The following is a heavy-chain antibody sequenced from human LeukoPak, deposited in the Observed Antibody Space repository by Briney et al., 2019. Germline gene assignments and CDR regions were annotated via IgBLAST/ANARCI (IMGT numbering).Heavy chain of an antibody. CDR1: GLTVSSNY. J-gene: IGHJ4*02. CDR3: AYLVGSIPLDY. Sequence: PGGSLRLSCAASGLTVSSNYMSWVRQAPGKGLEWVSVVYSGGSTSYADSVKGRFTISRDNAKNTLYLQMNSLRAEDTAVYYCAYLVGSIPLDYWGQGTLVSVSS. D-gene: IGHD1-26*01. CDR2: VYSGGST. V-gene: IGHV3-53*01.